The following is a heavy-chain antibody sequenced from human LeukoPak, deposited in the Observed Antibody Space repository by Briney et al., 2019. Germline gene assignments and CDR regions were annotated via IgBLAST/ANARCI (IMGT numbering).Heavy chain of an antibody. CDR1: GYTFTSYD. V-gene: IGHV1-8*01. Sequence: ASVKVSCKASGYTFTSYDINWVRQATGQGLEWMGWMNPNSGNTGYAQKFQGRVTMTTDTSTSTAYMELRSLRSDDTAVYYCARMGINGDYDFDYWGQGTLVTVSS. J-gene: IGHJ4*02. D-gene: IGHD4-17*01. CDR3: ARMGINGDYDFDY. CDR2: MNPNSGNT.